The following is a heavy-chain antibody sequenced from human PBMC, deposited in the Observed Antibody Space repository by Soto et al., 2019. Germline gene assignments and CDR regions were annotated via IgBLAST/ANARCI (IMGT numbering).Heavy chain of an antibody. J-gene: IGHJ5*02. CDR1: GYTFSGYA. CDR3: ARAGPSSTVYALIVRWFDP. CDR2: ISAYNGNT. Sequence: AASVKVSCKASGYTFSGYAVTWVRQAPGQGLEWMGWISAYNGNTKYAQKFQGRVSMTTDTATNTAHMELRTLGSDDTAVYYCARAGPSSTVYALIVRWFDPWGQGTLVTGSS. D-gene: IGHD2-8*01. V-gene: IGHV1-18*04.